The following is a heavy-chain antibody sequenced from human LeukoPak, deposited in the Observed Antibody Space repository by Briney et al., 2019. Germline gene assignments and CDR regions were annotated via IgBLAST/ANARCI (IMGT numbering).Heavy chain of an antibody. D-gene: IGHD3-10*01. Sequence: PGGSLRLSCAASGFTFDDYGMSWVRQAPGKGLEWVSGINWNGGSTGYADSVKGRFTISRDNSKNTLYLQMNSLRAEDTAVYYCAKGDGELLQNLDYWGQGTLVTVSS. CDR1: GFTFDDYG. V-gene: IGHV3-20*04. CDR2: INWNGGST. CDR3: AKGDGELLQNLDY. J-gene: IGHJ4*02.